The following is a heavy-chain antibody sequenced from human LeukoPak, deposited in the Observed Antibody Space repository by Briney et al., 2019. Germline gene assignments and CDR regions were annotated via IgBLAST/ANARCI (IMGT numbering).Heavy chain of an antibody. CDR3: ARDAILTGYLRFDP. J-gene: IGHJ5*02. CDR2: ISAKNGNT. CDR1: RYTFTSYG. Sequence: ASVKVSCKASRYTFTSYGISWVRQAPGQGLEWMGWISAKNGNTNYAQKFQGRVTLTTDTSTSTAYMELRSLRSDDTAVYYCARDAILTGYLRFDPWGQGTLVTVSS. V-gene: IGHV1-18*01. D-gene: IGHD3-9*01.